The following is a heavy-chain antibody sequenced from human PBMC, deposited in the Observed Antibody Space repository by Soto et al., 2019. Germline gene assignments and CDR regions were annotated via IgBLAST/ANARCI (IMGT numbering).Heavy chain of an antibody. CDR3: ARDPDIVVVPAAISLLDYHYGMDV. CDR1: GYGLRSDG. J-gene: IGHJ6*02. D-gene: IGHD2-2*01. V-gene: IGHV3-33*01. Sequence: PGGNAGLGCAASGYGLRSDGRPRVGPGSGKELEWLAVIFYDGSNKYYADPVKGRFNISRDNSKNTLYLQMNSLRAEDTAVYYCARDPDIVVVPAAISLLDYHYGMDVWGQGT. CDR2: IFYDGSNK.